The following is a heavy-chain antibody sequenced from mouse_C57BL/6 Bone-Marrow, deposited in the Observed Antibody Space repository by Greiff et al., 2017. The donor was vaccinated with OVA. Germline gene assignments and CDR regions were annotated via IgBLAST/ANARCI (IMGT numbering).Heavy chain of an antibody. Sequence: DVQLQESGPGLVKPSQSLSLTCSVTGYSITSGYYWNWIRQFPGNKLEWMGYISYDGSNNSNPSLKNRISITRDTSKNQFFLKLNSVTTEDTATYYCARERNYYGSSYWYFDVWGTGTTVTVSS. CDR1: GYSITSGYY. CDR2: ISYDGSN. J-gene: IGHJ1*03. V-gene: IGHV3-6*01. D-gene: IGHD1-1*01. CDR3: ARERNYYGSSYWYFDV.